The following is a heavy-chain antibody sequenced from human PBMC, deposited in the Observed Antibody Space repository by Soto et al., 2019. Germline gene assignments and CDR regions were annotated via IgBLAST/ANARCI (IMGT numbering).Heavy chain of an antibody. V-gene: IGHV3-7*04. J-gene: IGHJ3*02. CDR3: ARDSGPRGYDAFDM. CDR2: IKQDASEN. CDR1: GFTFSNYW. Sequence: EVQVVESGGGLVQPGGSLRLSCAASGFTFSNYWMTWVRQAPGKGLEWVANIKQDASENFYVDSVKGRFTISRDNAKKSLYLQMTRLRVEETAVYYCARDSGPRGYDAFDMWGQGTMFTVSS. D-gene: IGHD2-8*02.